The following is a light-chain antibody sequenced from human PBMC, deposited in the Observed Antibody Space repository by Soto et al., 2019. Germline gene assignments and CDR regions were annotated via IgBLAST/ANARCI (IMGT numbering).Light chain of an antibody. CDR1: SSDVGGYNY. CDR2: DVS. V-gene: IGLV2-14*01. Sequence: QSALTQPASVSGSPGQSITISCTGTSSDVGGYNYVSWYQQHPGKAPKLMIYDVSNRPSGVSNRFSGSKSGNTASLTISGLQADDEADYYCCSYTSSSTVVFGGGTQLTVL. CDR3: CSYTSSSTVV. J-gene: IGLJ2*01.